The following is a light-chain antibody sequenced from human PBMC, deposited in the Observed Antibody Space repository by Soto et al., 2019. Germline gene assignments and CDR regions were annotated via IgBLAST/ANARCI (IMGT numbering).Light chain of an antibody. CDR1: SSDVGGYNF. CDR2: EVT. J-gene: IGLJ1*01. CDR3: SSYAGSNNYV. Sequence: QSARTQPPSASGSPGQSVTISCTGTSSDVGGYNFVSWYQHHPGKAPKLIIYEVTKRPSGVPDRFSGSKSGNTASLTVSGLQAEDEADYYCSSYAGSNNYVFGTGTKLTVL. V-gene: IGLV2-8*01.